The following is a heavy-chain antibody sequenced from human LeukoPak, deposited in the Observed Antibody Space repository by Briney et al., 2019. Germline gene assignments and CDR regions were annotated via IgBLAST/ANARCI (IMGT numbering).Heavy chain of an antibody. CDR1: GFTFSSSA. CDR2: IGSGT. J-gene: IGHJ4*02. V-gene: IGHV3-23*01. CDR3: AKDFVGPDDY. D-gene: IGHD1-26*01. Sequence: GGSLRLSCGASGFTFSSSAMSWVRQAPGKGLEWVSAIGSGTYYADSVKGRFTISRDNANSMLYLQMNSLRAEDSAVYYCAKDFVGPDDYWGQGTLVTVSS.